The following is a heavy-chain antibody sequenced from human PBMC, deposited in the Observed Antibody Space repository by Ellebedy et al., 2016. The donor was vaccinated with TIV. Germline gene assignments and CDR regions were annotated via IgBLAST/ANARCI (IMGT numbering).Heavy chain of an antibody. V-gene: IGHV3-7*01. CDR2: IKQDGSEK. Sequence: GESLKISXAASGFTFSSYWMSWVRQAPGKGLEWVANIKQDGSEKYYVDSVKGRFTISRDNAKNSLYLQMNSLRAEDTAVYYCARDVDSSSWYLSGAFDIWGQGTMVTVSS. J-gene: IGHJ3*02. CDR1: GFTFSSYW. CDR3: ARDVDSSSWYLSGAFDI. D-gene: IGHD6-13*01.